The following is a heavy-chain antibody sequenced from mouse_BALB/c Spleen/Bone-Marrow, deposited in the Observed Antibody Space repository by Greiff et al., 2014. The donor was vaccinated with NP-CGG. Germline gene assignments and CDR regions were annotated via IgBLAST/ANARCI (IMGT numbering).Heavy chain of an antibody. CDR1: GYAFSSYW. CDR2: IYPGDGDT. J-gene: IGHJ2*01. V-gene: IGHV1-80*01. CDR3: ARGGKLAGYDFDY. Sequence: QVHVKQSGAELVRPGFSVKISCKASGYAFSSYWMNWVKQRPGQGLEWIGQIYPGDGDTSYNGNFKDKATLTTDKSSTTAYMQFSRLASKVAAVYFCARGGKLAGYDFDYWGQGATLTVSS. D-gene: IGHD6-1*01.